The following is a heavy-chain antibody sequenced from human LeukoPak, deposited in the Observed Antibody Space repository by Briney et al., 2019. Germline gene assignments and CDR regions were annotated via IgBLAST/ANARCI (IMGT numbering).Heavy chain of an antibody. J-gene: IGHJ6*02. Sequence: GGSLRLSCAASGFTFSSYDMHWVRQATGKGLEWVSAIGTAGDTYYPGSVKGRFTISRENAKNSLYLQMNSLRAGDTAVYYCARAIAVAGRGYYYGMDVWGQGTTVTVSS. D-gene: IGHD6-19*01. CDR3: ARAIAVAGRGYYYGMDV. CDR1: GFTFSSYD. V-gene: IGHV3-13*01. CDR2: IGTAGDT.